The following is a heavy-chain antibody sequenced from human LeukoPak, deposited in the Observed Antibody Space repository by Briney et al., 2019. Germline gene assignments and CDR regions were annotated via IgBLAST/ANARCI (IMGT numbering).Heavy chain of an antibody. D-gene: IGHD2-8*01. CDR1: GGSISSSSYY. V-gene: IGHV4-39*01. J-gene: IGHJ5*02. CDR2: IYYNGGT. CDR3: ARHHDTNGFSPFGP. Sequence: PSETLSLTCTVFGGSISSSSYYWGWIRQPPGRGPEWIGIIYYNGGTYYSPSLTSRVTISVDTSKNQFSLKLSSVTAADTAVYYCARHHDTNGFSPFGPWGQGTLVTVSS.